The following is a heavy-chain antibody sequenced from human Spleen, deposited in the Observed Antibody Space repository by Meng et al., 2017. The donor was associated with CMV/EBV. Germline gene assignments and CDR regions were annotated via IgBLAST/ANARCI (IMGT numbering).Heavy chain of an antibody. D-gene: IGHD3-16*01. CDR2: ISGSGGTI. CDR3: AKDGGGWDY. Sequence: GESLKISCAASGFTFRSYEMNWVRQAPGKGLEWVSYISGSGGTIHYADSVKGRFTISRDNAKNSLHLQMNSLRVEDTAVYYCAKDGGGWDYWGQGTLVTVSS. J-gene: IGHJ4*02. CDR1: GFTFRSYE. V-gene: IGHV3-48*03.